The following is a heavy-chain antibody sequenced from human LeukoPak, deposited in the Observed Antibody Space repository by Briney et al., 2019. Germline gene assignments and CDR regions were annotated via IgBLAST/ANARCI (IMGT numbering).Heavy chain of an antibody. D-gene: IGHD3-22*01. CDR3: ARDINGYYYDSHGYYPTDL. Sequence: GASVKVSCKASGYILTSYGISWVRQAPGQGLEWMGWISVYNGNTNYPQRLQGRVTMTTDTSTTTAYMELRSLSSDATAVYYCARDINGYYYDSHGYYPTDLWGQGTLVTVSS. V-gene: IGHV1-18*01. CDR2: ISVYNGNT. CDR1: GYILTSYG. J-gene: IGHJ5*02.